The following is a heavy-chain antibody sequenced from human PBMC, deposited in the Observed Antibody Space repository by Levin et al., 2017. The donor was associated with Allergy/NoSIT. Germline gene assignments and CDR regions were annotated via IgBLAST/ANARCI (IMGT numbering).Heavy chain of an antibody. J-gene: IGHJ5*02. CDR1: GFSLSTSGVG. CDR3: AHGPPHSSSWYEPKYNWFDP. V-gene: IGHV2-5*02. CDR2: IYWDDDK. Sequence: SGPTLVKPTQTLTLTCTFSGFSLSTSGVGVGWIRQPPGKALEWLALIYWDDDKRYSPSLKSRLTITKDTSKNQVVLTMTNMDPVETATYYCAHGPPHSSSWYEPKYNWFDPWGQGTLVTVSS. D-gene: IGHD6-13*01.